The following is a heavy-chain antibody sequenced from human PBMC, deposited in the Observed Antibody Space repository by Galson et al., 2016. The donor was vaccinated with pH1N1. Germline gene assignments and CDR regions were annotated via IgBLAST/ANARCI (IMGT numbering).Heavy chain of an antibody. V-gene: IGHV3-48*03. D-gene: IGHD5-24*01. Sequence: SLRLSCAASGFRFETYEMHWVRQAPGKGLEWISYIDSSGSITNNADSVRGRFTISRDNAKDSLYLQMDSLRAEDTAIYYCVRETRDDCNYGNFDSWGQGVLVTVSS. CDR1: GFRFETYE. CDR3: VRETRDDCNYGNFDS. CDR2: IDSSGSIT. J-gene: IGHJ4*02.